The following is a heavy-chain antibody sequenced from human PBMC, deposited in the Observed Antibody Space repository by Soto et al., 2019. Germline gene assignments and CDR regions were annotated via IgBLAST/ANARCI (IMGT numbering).Heavy chain of an antibody. CDR2: VYWDDDK. D-gene: IGHD4-17*01. CDR3: AHSSSRWPLGY. J-gene: IGHJ4*02. Sequence: QITLKESGPTLVKPTQTLTLTCTFSGFSLSTSGVGVVWLRQPPGKALEWLALVYWDDDKRYSPSLKSRLTITQDTSNNQVVLTMNNMDHVDTATYYCAHSSSRWPLGYWGQGALVTVSS. V-gene: IGHV2-5*02. CDR1: GFSLSTSGVG.